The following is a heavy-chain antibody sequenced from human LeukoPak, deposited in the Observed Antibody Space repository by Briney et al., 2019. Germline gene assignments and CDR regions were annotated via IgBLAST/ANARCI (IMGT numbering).Heavy chain of an antibody. CDR1: GGTFSSYA. CDR3: ARKSSAWDAFDI. CDR2: IIPIFGTA. D-gene: IGHD3-22*01. Sequence: GASVKVSCKASGGTFSSYAISWVRQAPGQGLEWMGRIIPIFGTASYAQKFQGRVTITTDESTSTAYIELSSLRSEDTAVYYCARKSSAWDAFDIWGQGTMVTVSS. V-gene: IGHV1-69*05. J-gene: IGHJ3*02.